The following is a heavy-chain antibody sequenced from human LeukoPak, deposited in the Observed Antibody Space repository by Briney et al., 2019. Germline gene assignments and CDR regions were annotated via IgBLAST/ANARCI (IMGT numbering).Heavy chain of an antibody. CDR3: ARDPSAATVTTYYYYYMDV. CDR2: ISTYNGNT. D-gene: IGHD4-11*01. V-gene: IGHV1-18*01. Sequence: ASVKVSCKASGYTFTSYGISWVRQAPGQGLEWLGWISTYNGNTNYAQKLQGRVTMTTDTSTSTAYMELRSLRSDDTAVYYCARDPSAATVTTYYYYYMDVWGKGTTVTVSS. CDR1: GYTFTSYG. J-gene: IGHJ6*03.